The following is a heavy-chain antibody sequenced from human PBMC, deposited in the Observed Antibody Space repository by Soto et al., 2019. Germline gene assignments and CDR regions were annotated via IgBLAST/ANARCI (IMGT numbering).Heavy chain of an antibody. Sequence: QVQLQQWGAGLLKPSETLSLTCAVYGGSFSGYFWSWIRQPPGKGLEWIGEINHSGSTNYNPSLKRRVSISVDTTKNQFSLKVSSVTAADMARYYCTRGREVTVTDDLVAFDIWGQGTRVTVSS. J-gene: IGHJ3*02. V-gene: IGHV4-34*01. CDR1: GGSFSGYF. CDR3: TRGREVTVTDDLVAFDI. CDR2: INHSGST. D-gene: IGHD4-17*01.